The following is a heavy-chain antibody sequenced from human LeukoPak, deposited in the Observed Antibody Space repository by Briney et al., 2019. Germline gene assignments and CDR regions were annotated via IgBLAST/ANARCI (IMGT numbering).Heavy chain of an antibody. V-gene: IGHV3-48*02. J-gene: IGHJ4*02. CDR2: ISTGSLTI. Sequence: GGSLRLSCAASGFTFSSYSMNWVRQAPGKGLEWVSFISTGSLTIYYADSVKGGFTISRDDARNALYLQMNRLRDEDTAVYYCARQVAATDFDFWGQGTLVTVSS. CDR3: ARQVAATDFDF. D-gene: IGHD2-15*01. CDR1: GFTFSSYS.